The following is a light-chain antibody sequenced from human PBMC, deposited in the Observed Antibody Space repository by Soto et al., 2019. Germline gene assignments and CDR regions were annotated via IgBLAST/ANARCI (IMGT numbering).Light chain of an antibody. CDR1: SSDVGDYSY. CDR2: EVS. J-gene: IGLJ1*01. Sequence: QSALTQPPSASGSPGQSVTISCTGTSSDVGDYSYVSWYQQHPGKAPKLVIYEVSKRPSGVPDRFSGSKSGNTASLTVSGLQAEDEADYYCSSYAGSLYVFGTGTKLTVL. V-gene: IGLV2-8*01. CDR3: SSYAGSLYV.